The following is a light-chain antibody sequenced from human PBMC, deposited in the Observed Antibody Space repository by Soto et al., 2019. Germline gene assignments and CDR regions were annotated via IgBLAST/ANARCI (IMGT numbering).Light chain of an antibody. Sequence: IQMTQSPSTLSASVGDRVTIAFRSSQGISSHLAWYQQKPGKAPKLLIYVASTLQSGVPSRFSGSGSGTDFTLTISSLQPEDFATYYCQQYYGLPPLTFGQGTRLEIK. J-gene: IGKJ5*01. CDR3: QQYYGLPPLT. CDR1: QGISSH. V-gene: IGKV1-9*01. CDR2: VAS.